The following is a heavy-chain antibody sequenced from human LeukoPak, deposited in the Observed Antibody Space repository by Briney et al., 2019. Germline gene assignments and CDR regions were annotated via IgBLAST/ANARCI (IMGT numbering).Heavy chain of an antibody. Sequence: ASVKVSCKASGGTFSSYTISWVRQAPGQGLEWMGGIIPLFGTPDYAQKFQDRLTITADKSTSTAYMELSSLRSEDTAVYYCARDLGSRDGYNPPNLFDNWGQGTLVTVSS. CDR1: GGTFSSYT. CDR3: ARDLGSRDGYNPPNLFDN. J-gene: IGHJ4*02. CDR2: IIPLFGTP. V-gene: IGHV1-69*06. D-gene: IGHD5-24*01.